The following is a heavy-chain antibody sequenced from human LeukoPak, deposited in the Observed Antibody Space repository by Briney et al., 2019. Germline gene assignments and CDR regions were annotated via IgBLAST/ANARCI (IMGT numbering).Heavy chain of an antibody. CDR1: GYIFINHG. D-gene: IGHD3-10*01. CDR3: TRWGSSPSDY. Sequence: ASVKVSCKASGYIFINHGIAWVRQAPGQGLEYMGWISAYNGNTDYAQKFQGRVTMTTDTSTIKAYKELKGLRFSDTAVYYCTRWGSSPSDYWGQGTLVTVSS. V-gene: IGHV1-18*01. J-gene: IGHJ4*01. CDR2: ISAYNGNT.